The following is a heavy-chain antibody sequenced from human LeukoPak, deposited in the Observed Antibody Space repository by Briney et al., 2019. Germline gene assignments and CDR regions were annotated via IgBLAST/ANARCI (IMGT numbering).Heavy chain of an antibody. Sequence: GSVKVSCKASGYTFTSYAMHWVRQAPGQRLEWMRWINAGNGNTKYSQEFQGRVTITRDTSASTAYMELSSLRSEDMAVYYCAREDIVATSFDYWGQGTLVTVSS. J-gene: IGHJ4*02. D-gene: IGHD5-12*01. CDR3: AREDIVATSFDY. CDR1: GYTFTSYA. V-gene: IGHV1-3*03. CDR2: INAGNGNT.